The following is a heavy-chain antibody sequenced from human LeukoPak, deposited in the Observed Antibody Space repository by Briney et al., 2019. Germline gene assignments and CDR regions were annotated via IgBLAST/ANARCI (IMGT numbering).Heavy chain of an antibody. CDR2: IYSDGSS. CDR1: GITVSNNY. Sequence: GGSLRLSCAVSGITVSNNYMSWVRQAPGKGLEWVSVIYSDGSSFYTDSVKGRLTISRDNSKNTLYLQMNSLRAEDTAVYYCAKVPRFCSGGSCQTQYFAYWGQGTLVTVSS. J-gene: IGHJ4*02. D-gene: IGHD2-15*01. CDR3: AKVPRFCSGGSCQTQYFAY. V-gene: IGHV3-53*01.